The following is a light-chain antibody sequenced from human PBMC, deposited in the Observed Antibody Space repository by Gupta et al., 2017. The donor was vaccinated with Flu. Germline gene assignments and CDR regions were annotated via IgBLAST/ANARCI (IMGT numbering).Light chain of an antibody. CDR2: GVR. CDR3: QQDCSSPQT. J-gene: IGKJ1*01. V-gene: IGKV3-20*01. Sequence: GPLSLATGERASRPSRASQSVNSGHLAWYQHKPGQAPRLLIYGVRNRATGIADRFSGSGSGTDFTLTISSLEPEDFATYYCQQDCSSPQTFGQGTKVEIK. CDR1: QSVNSGH.